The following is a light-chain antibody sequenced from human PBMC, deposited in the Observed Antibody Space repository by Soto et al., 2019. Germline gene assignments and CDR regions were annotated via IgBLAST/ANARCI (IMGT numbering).Light chain of an antibody. CDR1: QSLVYSDGNTY. J-gene: IGKJ1*01. Sequence: IVMTQTPLSSPVTLGQPASISCRSSQSLVYSDGNTYLSWLQQRPGQPPRLLIYKISNRLSGVPDRFSGSGAGTDFTLKIRGVEAEDVGLYYCMQAAQFPWMFGQGTRVEIK. V-gene: IGKV2-24*01. CDR3: MQAAQFPWM. CDR2: KIS.